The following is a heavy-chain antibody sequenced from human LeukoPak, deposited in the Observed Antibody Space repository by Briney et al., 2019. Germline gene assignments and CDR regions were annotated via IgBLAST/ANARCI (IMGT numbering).Heavy chain of an antibody. V-gene: IGHV3-53*01. D-gene: IGHD4-17*01. CDR3: ARASFRYGDLDY. J-gene: IGHJ4*02. CDR1: GFTVSSNY. Sequence: GGSLRLSCAASGFTVSSNYMSWVRQAPGKGLEWVSVIYSGGSTYYADSVKGRFTISRDNSKNTLYLQMNSLRAEDMAVYYCARASFRYGDLDYWGQGTLVTVSS. CDR2: IYSGGST.